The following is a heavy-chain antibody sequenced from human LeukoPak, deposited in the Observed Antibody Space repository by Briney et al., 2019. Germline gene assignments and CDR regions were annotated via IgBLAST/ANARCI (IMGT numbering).Heavy chain of an antibody. V-gene: IGHV3-48*03. CDR1: GLTFSSYE. J-gene: IGHJ3*02. Sequence: SGGSLRLSCAASGLTFSSYEMNWVRQAPGKGLEWVSYISSSGSSIYYADSVKGRFTISRGNAKKSLYLQMHSLRAEDTTVYYCARDSHKFDSSGYYPDAFDIWGQGTMVTVSS. CDR3: ARDSHKFDSSGYYPDAFDI. D-gene: IGHD3-22*01. CDR2: ISSSGSSI.